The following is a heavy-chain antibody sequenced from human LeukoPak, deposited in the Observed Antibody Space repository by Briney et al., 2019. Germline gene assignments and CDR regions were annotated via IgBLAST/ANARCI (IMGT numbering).Heavy chain of an antibody. CDR2: IDTAGDT. CDR1: GFTFSNYD. V-gene: IGHV3-13*03. D-gene: IGHD4-11*01. J-gene: IGHJ3*02. CDR3: ARVNGDYRAFDI. Sequence: GGSLRLSCAACGFTFSNYDIHWVRQGTGKGLEWVSTIDTAGDTYYPGSVKGQFTISRDNAKNSLYLQMNTLRAEDTAVYYCARVNGDYRAFDIWGQGTMVTVSS.